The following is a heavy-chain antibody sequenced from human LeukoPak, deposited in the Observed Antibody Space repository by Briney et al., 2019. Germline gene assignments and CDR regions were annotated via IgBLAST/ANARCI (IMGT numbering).Heavy chain of an antibody. J-gene: IGHJ6*03. Sequence: GASVKVSCKASGYTFTDYYMHWLRQAPGQGLEWMGWISAYNGNTNYAQKLQGRVTMTTDTSTSTAYMELRSLRSDDTAVYYCARDSATVVTGEGYYYYYYMDVWGKGTTVTVSS. D-gene: IGHD4-23*01. CDR2: ISAYNGNT. CDR1: GYTFTDYY. CDR3: ARDSATVVTGEGYYYYYYMDV. V-gene: IGHV1-18*04.